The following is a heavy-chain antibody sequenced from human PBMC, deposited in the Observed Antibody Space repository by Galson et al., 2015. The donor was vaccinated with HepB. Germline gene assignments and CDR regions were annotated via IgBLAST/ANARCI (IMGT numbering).Heavy chain of an antibody. D-gene: IGHD6-19*01. CDR2: ISSSSSYI. CDR1: GFTFSSYS. V-gene: IGHV3-21*01. CDR3: ARGGAVATDFDY. J-gene: IGHJ4*02. Sequence: SLRLSCAASGFTFSSYSMNWVRQAPGKGLEWVSSISSSSSYIYYADSVKGRFTISRDNAKNSLYLQMNSLRAEDTAVYYCARGGAVATDFDYWGQGTLVTVSS.